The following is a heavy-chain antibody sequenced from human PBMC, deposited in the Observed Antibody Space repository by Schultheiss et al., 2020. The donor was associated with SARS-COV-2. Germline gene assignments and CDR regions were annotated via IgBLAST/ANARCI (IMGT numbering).Heavy chain of an antibody. CDR2: ISYDGSNK. D-gene: IGHD3-10*01. J-gene: IGHJ5*02. CDR3: AKDRGGSGSYYS. CDR1: GFTFSSYA. V-gene: IGHV3-30*01. Sequence: GGSLRLSCAASGFTFSSYAMSWVRQAPGKGLEWVAVISYDGSNKYYADSVKGRFTISRDNSKNTLYLQMNSLRAEDTALYYCAKDRGGSGSYYSWGQGTLFTVSS.